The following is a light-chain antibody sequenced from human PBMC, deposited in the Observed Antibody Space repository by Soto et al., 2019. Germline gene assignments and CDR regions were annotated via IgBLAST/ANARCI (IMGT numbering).Light chain of an antibody. J-gene: IGLJ1*01. V-gene: IGLV2-14*01. Sequence: QSALTQPASVSGSPGQSITISCTGSSSDIGGYNYVSWFQQNPGTAPKLMIYDVSDRPSGVSNRFSGSKSGNTASLTISGLQAEDEADYYCCSFTSSSTVVFGPGTKVTVL. CDR2: DVS. CDR3: CSFTSSSTVV. CDR1: SSDIGGYNY.